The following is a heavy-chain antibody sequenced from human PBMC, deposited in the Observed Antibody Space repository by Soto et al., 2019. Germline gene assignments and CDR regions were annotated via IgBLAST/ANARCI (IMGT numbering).Heavy chain of an antibody. Sequence: PXXSLRLSCAASGLTFSSYGMDWVHQAPGKGLEWVAVISYDGSNKYYADSVKGRFTISRDNSKNTLYLQMNSLRAEDTAVYYCAKDRDIVVVVAALQHWGQGTLVTVSS. CDR1: GLTFSSYG. J-gene: IGHJ1*01. V-gene: IGHV3-30*18. CDR2: ISYDGSNK. D-gene: IGHD2-15*01. CDR3: AKDRDIVVVVAALQH.